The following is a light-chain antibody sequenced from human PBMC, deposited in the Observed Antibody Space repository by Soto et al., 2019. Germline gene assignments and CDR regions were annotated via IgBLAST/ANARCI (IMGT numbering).Light chain of an antibody. J-gene: IGKJ5*01. Sequence: EIVLTQSPGTLSLSPGERATLSCRASQSVSSSYLAWYQQKPGQAPRLLIYGASSRATGTPDRFSGSGSGTDFTLTISRLEPEDFAVYYCQQYGSSHSITFGQGTRLEIK. CDR2: GAS. CDR1: QSVSSSY. CDR3: QQYGSSHSIT. V-gene: IGKV3-20*01.